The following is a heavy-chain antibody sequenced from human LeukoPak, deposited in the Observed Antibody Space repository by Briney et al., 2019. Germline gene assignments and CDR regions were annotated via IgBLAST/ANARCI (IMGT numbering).Heavy chain of an antibody. J-gene: IGHJ6*02. CDR1: GYTFPDYY. Sequence: ASVKVSCKASGYTFPDYYIHWVRQAPGQGLEWMGWFNPHSGGTNSAQKFQGRVTLTRDTSITTAYMELSSLRSEDTAVYYCARVLRSFVATTGYYYYGMDVWGQGTTVTVSS. CDR3: ARVLRSFVATTGYYYYGMDV. CDR2: FNPHSGGT. V-gene: IGHV1-2*02. D-gene: IGHD5-12*01.